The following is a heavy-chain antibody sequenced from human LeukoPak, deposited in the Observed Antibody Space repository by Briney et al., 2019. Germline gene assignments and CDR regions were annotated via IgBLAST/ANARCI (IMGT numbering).Heavy chain of an antibody. CDR1: GGSISSHY. V-gene: IGHV4-59*11. CDR3: AREDSSSLNIFDY. Sequence: SETLSLTCTVSGGSISSHYWSWIRQPPGKGLEWIGCIYYSGSTNYNPSLKSRVTISVDTSKNQFSLKLSSVTAADTAVYYCAREDSSSLNIFDYWGQGTLVTVSS. J-gene: IGHJ4*02. D-gene: IGHD6-6*01. CDR2: IYYSGST.